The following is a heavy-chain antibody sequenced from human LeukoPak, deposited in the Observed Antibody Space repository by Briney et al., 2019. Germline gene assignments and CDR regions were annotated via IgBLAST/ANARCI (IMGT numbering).Heavy chain of an antibody. CDR1: GYTLTELS. V-gene: IGHV1-24*01. CDR3: ATGVGAKPAVGGVDY. D-gene: IGHD1-26*01. Sequence: GASVKVSCKVSGYTLTELSMHWVRQAPGKGLEWMGGFDPEDGETIYAQKFQGRVTMTEDTSTDTAYMGLSSLRSEDTAVYYCATGVGAKPAVGGVDYWGQGTLVTVSS. CDR2: FDPEDGET. J-gene: IGHJ4*02.